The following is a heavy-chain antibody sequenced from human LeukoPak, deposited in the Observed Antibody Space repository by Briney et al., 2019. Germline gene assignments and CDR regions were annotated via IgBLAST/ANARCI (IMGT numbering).Heavy chain of an antibody. CDR1: GDSVSSGY. CDR3: AGRGHRYSRD. D-gene: IGHD2-15*01. CDR2: IQDTGIT. J-gene: IGHJ1*01. Sequence: SETLSLICNVSGDSVSSGYWSWIRQSPGKGLEWIGFIQDTGITDYNPSLKSRLLMSLDTSKNQFSLNLRSVTAADTAVYYCAGRGHRYSRDWGQGILVTTSS. V-gene: IGHV4-4*09.